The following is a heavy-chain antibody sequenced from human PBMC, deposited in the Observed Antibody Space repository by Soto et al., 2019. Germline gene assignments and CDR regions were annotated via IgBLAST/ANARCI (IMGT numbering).Heavy chain of an antibody. J-gene: IGHJ6*02. CDR3: ARDLGTGYYYGSGSSYYYYGMDV. CDR2: IIPILGIA. D-gene: IGHD3-10*01. V-gene: IGHV1-69*04. CDR1: GGTFSSYT. Sequence: PVKVSCKASGGTFSSYTISWVRQAPGQGLEWMGRIIPILGIANYAQKFQGRVTITADKSTSTAYMELSSLRSEDTAVYYCARDLGTGYYYGSGSSYYYYGMDVWGQGTTVPVSS.